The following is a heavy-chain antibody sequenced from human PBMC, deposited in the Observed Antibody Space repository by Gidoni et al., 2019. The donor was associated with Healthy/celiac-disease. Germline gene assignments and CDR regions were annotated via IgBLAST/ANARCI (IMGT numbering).Heavy chain of an antibody. J-gene: IGHJ4*02. V-gene: IGHV3-9*01. D-gene: IGHD3-22*01. CDR1: GFTFDDYA. CDR3: AKQSNYYDSSGYYPYYFDY. CDR2: ISWNSGSI. Sequence: EVQLVESGGGLVQPGRSLRLSCAASGFTFDDYAMHWVRQAPGKALEWVSGISWNSGSIGYADAVKGRFTISRDNAKNSLYLQMNSLRAEDTALYYCAKQSNYYDSSGYYPYYFDYWGQGTLVTVSS.